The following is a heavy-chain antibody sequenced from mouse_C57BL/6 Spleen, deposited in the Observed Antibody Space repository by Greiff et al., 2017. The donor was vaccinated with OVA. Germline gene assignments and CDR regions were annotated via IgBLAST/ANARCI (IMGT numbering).Heavy chain of an antibody. Sequence: EVQLQQSGPELVKPGDSVKISCKASGYSFTGYFMNWVMQSHGESLEWIGRINPYNGDTFYNQKFKGKATLTVDKSSSTAHMELRSLTSEDSAVYYCARSGYGYDEDYAMDYWGQGTSVTVSS. CDR1: GYSFTGYF. CDR2: INPYNGDT. J-gene: IGHJ4*01. V-gene: IGHV1-20*01. D-gene: IGHD2-2*01. CDR3: ARSGYGYDEDYAMDY.